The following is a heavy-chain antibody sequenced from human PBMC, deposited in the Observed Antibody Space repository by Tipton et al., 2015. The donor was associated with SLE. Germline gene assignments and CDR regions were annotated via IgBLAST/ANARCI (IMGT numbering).Heavy chain of an antibody. D-gene: IGHD3-16*01. CDR2: IYHSGST. CDR1: GYSINSGYY. Sequence: TLSLTCAVSGYSINSGYYWGWIRQPPGKGLEWIGSIYHSGSTYYNPSLKSRVTISVDTSKNQFSLKLSSVTAADTAVYYCARAGMITFGGIGYWGQGTLVTVSS. V-gene: IGHV4-38-2*01. CDR3: ARAGMITFGGIGY. J-gene: IGHJ4*02.